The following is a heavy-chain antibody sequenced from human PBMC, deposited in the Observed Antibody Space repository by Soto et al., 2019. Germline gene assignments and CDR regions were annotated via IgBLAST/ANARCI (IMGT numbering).Heavy chain of an antibody. CDR3: ARGWALQLAYWDY. CDR1: GYTFTSYA. J-gene: IGHJ4*02. D-gene: IGHD5-18*01. V-gene: IGHV1-3*01. Sequence: QVQLVQSGAEVKKPGASVKVSCKASGYTFTSYAMHWVRQAPGQRLEWMGWINAGNGNTKYSQKFQGRVTITRDTPARTAYMELSSLRSEDTAVYYCARGWALQLAYWDYWGQGTLVTFSS. CDR2: INAGNGNT.